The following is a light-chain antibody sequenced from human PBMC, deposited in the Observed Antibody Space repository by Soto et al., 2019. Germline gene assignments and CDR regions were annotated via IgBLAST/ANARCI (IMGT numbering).Light chain of an antibody. V-gene: IGKV1-6*01. J-gene: IGKJ2*01. CDR2: AAS. CDR3: LQDYDYPYT. CDR1: QGIRND. Sequence: AIQMTQSPSSLSASVGERVTITCRASQGIRNDVAWYQQKPGKAPKLLIYAASSLQSGVPSRFSGSGSDTDFTLTISSLQPEDFATYYCLQDYDYPYTFGQGTKLEIK.